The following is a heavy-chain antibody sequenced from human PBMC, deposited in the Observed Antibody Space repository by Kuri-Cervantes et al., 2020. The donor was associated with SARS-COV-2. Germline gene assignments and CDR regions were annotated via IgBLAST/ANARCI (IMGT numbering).Heavy chain of an antibody. D-gene: IGHD3-3*01. CDR2: IYYSGST. J-gene: IGHJ4*02. CDR3: ATHYDFWSAFDY. V-gene: IGHV4-39*01. CDR1: GGSISSSSYY. Sequence: SETLSLTCTVSGGSISSSSYYWGWIRQPPGKGLEWIGSIYYSGSTYYNPSLKSRVTISVDTSKNQFSLKLSSATAADTAMYYCATHYDFWSAFDYWGQGTLVTVSS.